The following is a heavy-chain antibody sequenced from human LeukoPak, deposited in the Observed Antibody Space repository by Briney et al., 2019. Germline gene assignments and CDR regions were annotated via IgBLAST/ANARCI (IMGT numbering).Heavy chain of an antibody. CDR3: AKAWGSGSPRLDY. V-gene: IGHV4-34*01. Sequence: SETLSLTCAVNGGSFNGYYWSWIRQPPGKGLEWIGEMNHSGSINYNPSLKSRVTISVDTSKNQFSLKLNSVTAADTAVYYCAKAWGSGSPRLDYWGQGTLVTVSS. J-gene: IGHJ4*02. CDR2: MNHSGSI. D-gene: IGHD3-10*01. CDR1: GGSFNGYY.